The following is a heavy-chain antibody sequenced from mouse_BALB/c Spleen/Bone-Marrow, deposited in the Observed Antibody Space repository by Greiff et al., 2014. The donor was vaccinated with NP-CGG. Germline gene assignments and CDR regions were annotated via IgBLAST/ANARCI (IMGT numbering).Heavy chain of an antibody. D-gene: IGHD2-14*01. Sequence: EVHLVESGGGLVKPGGSLKLSCAASGFTFSDYYMYWVRQTPEKRLEWVATISDGGSYTYYPDSVKGRFTISRDIAKNNLYLQMSRLKSEDTAMYYCARDRGVQGYAMDYWGQGTSVTVSS. J-gene: IGHJ4*01. CDR1: GFTFSDYY. V-gene: IGHV5-4*02. CDR2: ISDGGSYT. CDR3: ARDRGVQGYAMDY.